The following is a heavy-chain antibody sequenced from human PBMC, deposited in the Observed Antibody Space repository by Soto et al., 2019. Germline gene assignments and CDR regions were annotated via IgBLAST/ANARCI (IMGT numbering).Heavy chain of an antibody. CDR2: IYYSGST. J-gene: IGHJ4*02. CDR3: ARASVGGDYFDY. V-gene: IGHV4-31*03. CDR1: GASISTGGYY. D-gene: IGHD3-16*01. Sequence: NPSETLSLTCTVSGASISTGGYYWSWIRQHPGKGLEWIGYIYYSGSTYYNPSLKSRVIMSVDTSKSQFSLKLSSVTAADTAVYYCARASVGGDYFDYWGQGTLVTVSS.